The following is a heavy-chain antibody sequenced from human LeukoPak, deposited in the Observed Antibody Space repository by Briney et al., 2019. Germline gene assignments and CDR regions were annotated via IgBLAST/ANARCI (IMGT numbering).Heavy chain of an antibody. CDR2: ISTSSSYI. Sequence: GGSLRLSCAASGFTFSSYSMNWVRQAPGKGLEWVSSISTSSSYIYYADSVKGRFTISRDNAKNSLYLQMNSLRAEDTAVYYCARGRAVVAASDSWFDPWGQGTLVTVSS. CDR1: GFTFSSYS. D-gene: IGHD2-15*01. J-gene: IGHJ5*02. V-gene: IGHV3-21*01. CDR3: ARGRAVVAASDSWFDP.